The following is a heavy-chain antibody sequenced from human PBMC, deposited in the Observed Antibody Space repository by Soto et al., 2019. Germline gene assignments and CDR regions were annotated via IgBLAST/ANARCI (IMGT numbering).Heavy chain of an antibody. J-gene: IGHJ5*02. V-gene: IGHV1-8*02. D-gene: IGHD5-18*01. Sequence: ASVKGSCKASGYTFTNNDVSWVRQATGQGPEWMGWMNPGSGDTGYAQKFQGRVTMTRDISIATAYMELNSLTSEDTAIYYCARMESFGSLNWFDPWGQGTLVTVSS. CDR3: ARMESFGSLNWFDP. CDR1: GYTFTNND. CDR2: MNPGSGDT.